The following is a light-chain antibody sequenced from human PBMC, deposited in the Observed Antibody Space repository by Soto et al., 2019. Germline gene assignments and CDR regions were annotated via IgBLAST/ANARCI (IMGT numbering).Light chain of an antibody. J-gene: IGLJ1*01. V-gene: IGLV2-18*02. CDR3: SSYTSSSTYV. Sequence: QSVLPQPPSVSGSPGQSVAISCTGTSSDVGSYNRVSWYQQSPGTAPKLMIYDVSNRPSGVPDRFSGSKSGNTASLTISGLQAEDEAEYYCSSYTSSSTYVFGTGTKVTVL. CDR2: DVS. CDR1: SSDVGSYNR.